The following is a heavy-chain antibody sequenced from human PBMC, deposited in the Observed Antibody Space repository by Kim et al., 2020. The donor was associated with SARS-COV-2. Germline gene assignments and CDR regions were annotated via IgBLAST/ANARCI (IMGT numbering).Heavy chain of an antibody. CDR3: ARGGRGYRGSDNNYHFDY. V-gene: IGHV4-59*08. Sequence: SETLSLTCTVSGGSISSYYWSWIRQPPGKGLEWIGYTSYSGSTNYNPSLKSRVTISVDTSKNQFSLKLSSVTAADTAVYYCARGGRGYRGSDNNYHFDY. J-gene: IGHJ4*01. CDR2: TSYSGST. D-gene: IGHD5-12*01. CDR1: GGSISSYY.